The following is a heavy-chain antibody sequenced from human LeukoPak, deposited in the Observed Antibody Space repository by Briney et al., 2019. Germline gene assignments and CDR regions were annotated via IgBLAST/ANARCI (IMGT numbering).Heavy chain of an antibody. CDR2: IYYSGST. Sequence: SEPLSLTCTVAGGSVSSGSYYWSWIRQPPGKGLEWIGYIYYSGSTNYNPSRKSRVTISVDTSKNQFSLKLSSVTAADTAVYSCARDRGPPHYGMDVWGQGTTVTVSS. D-gene: IGHD3-10*01. CDR1: GGSVSSGSYY. J-gene: IGHJ6*02. CDR3: ARDRGPPHYGMDV. V-gene: IGHV4-61*01.